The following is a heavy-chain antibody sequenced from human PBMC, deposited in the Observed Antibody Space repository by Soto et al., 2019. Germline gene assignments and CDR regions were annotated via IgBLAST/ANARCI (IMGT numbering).Heavy chain of an antibody. V-gene: IGHV3-21*01. CDR1: GFTFSTYS. Sequence: PGGSLRLSCAASGFTFSTYSMNWVRQAPGKGLEWVSSISSTGTYIYYADSVKGRFTISRDNAKNLLYLQMNSLRAEDTAVYYCAKTVGGSYYGSGRDGKPYFYYYGMDVWGQGTTVTVSS. CDR2: ISSTGTYI. J-gene: IGHJ6*01. D-gene: IGHD3-10*01. CDR3: AKTVGGSYYGSGRDGKPYFYYYGMDV.